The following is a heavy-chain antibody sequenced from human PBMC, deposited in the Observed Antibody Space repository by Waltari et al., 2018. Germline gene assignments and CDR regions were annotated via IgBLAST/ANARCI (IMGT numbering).Heavy chain of an antibody. Sequence: QVQLQESGPGLVKPSQTLSLTCTVSGGSISSGGYYWSWIRQHPGKGLEWIGYIYYSVSTYYNPSLKSRVTISVDTSKNQFSLKLSSVTAADTAVYYCARQPRDYYYYYMDVWGKGTTVTVSS. V-gene: IGHV4-31*03. J-gene: IGHJ6*03. CDR2: IYYSVST. CDR1: GGSISSGGYY. CDR3: ARQPRDYYYYYMDV.